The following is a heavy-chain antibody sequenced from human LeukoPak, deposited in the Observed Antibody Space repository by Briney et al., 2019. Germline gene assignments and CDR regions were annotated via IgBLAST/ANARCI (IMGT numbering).Heavy chain of an antibody. CDR3: ARDVGEGYCSGSSCSDY. CDR1: GYTFTNYA. J-gene: IGHJ4*02. D-gene: IGHD2-15*01. Sequence: ASVRVSCKASGYTFTNYAISWVREAPGQGLEWMGWISAYSGSTNYAQKLQGRVTMTTDTSTSTAYMELRSLRSDDTAVYYCARDVGEGYCSGSSCSDYWGQGTLVTVSS. V-gene: IGHV1-18*01. CDR2: ISAYSGST.